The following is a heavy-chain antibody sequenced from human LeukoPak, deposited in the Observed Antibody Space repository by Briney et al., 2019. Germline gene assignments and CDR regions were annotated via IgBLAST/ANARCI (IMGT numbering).Heavy chain of an antibody. Sequence: QPGGSLRLSCAASGFTFSTYDMMWVRQTPDSGLEWVSIISGSGGTTYYADSVKDRFTISRDNSKNALYLQMTSLRPEDSAVYYCVSPVFINYWGQGTLVTVSS. CDR3: VSPVFINY. V-gene: IGHV3-23*01. D-gene: IGHD1-14*01. CDR1: GFTFSTYD. J-gene: IGHJ4*01. CDR2: ISGSGGTT.